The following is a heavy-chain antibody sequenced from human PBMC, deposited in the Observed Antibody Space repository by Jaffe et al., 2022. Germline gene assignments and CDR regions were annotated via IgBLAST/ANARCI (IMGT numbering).Heavy chain of an antibody. J-gene: IGHJ5*02. D-gene: IGHD3-3*01. CDR1: GGSISSGGYS. V-gene: IGHV4-30-2*01. CDR3: ARGRHYDFWSGYINWFDP. CDR2: IYHSGST. Sequence: QLQLQESGSGLVKPSQTLSLTCAVSGGSISSGGYSWSWIRQPPGKGLEWIGYIYHSGSTYYNPSLKSRVTISVDRSKNQFSLKLSSVTAADTAVYYCARGRHYDFWSGYINWFDPWGQGTLVTVSS.